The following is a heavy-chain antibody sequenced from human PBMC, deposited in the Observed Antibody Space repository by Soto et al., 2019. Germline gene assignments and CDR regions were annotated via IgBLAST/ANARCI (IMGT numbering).Heavy chain of an antibody. J-gene: IGHJ4*02. D-gene: IGHD3-10*01. CDR2: ISAHNGNT. CDR1: GYAFTTYG. Sequence: QVHLVQSGAEVKKPGASVKVSCKGSGYAFTTYGITWVRQAPGQGLEWMGWISAHNGNTNYAQKLQGRGTVTRDTSTSTAYMELRSLSSDDTAVYYCARGRYGEYWGQGALVTVSS. CDR3: ARGRYGEY. V-gene: IGHV1-18*01.